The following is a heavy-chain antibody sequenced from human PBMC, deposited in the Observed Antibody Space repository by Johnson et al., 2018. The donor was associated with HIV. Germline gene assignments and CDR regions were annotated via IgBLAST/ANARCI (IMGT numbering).Heavy chain of an antibody. V-gene: IGHV3-20*04. J-gene: IGHJ3*02. CDR2: LNWNGGST. CDR3: ARTSSGSRNAFDI. CDR1: GFTFDDYG. Sequence: VQLVESGGGLVQSGGSLRLSCVASGFTFDDYGMSWVRQAPGKGLEWVSGLNWNGGSTGYADSVKGRFTISRDNAKKSLYLQMNSLRVEDTALYYCARTSSGSRNAFDIWGQGTMVTVSS. D-gene: IGHD3-10*01.